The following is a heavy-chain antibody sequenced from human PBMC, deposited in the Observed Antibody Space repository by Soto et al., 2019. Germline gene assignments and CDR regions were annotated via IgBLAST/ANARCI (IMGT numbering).Heavy chain of an antibody. CDR1: GGSISSGNYY. Sequence: QVQLQESGPGLVKPSQTLSLTCTVSGGSISSGNYYWSWTRQPPGKDLEWIGFISYSGSTYYNASLKSRVTISVDTSKNQFSLNLNSVTAAETAVYYCATVGTSATGLYYFDYWGQGTLVTVSS. V-gene: IGHV4-30-4*01. D-gene: IGHD1-7*01. CDR3: ATVGTSATGLYYFDY. CDR2: ISYSGST. J-gene: IGHJ4*02.